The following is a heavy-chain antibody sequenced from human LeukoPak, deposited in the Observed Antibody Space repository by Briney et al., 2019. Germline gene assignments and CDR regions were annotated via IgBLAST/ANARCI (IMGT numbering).Heavy chain of an antibody. CDR2: IYTSGST. J-gene: IGHJ6*03. D-gene: IGHD3-22*01. Sequence: PSETLSLTCTVSGGSISSGSYSWSWIRQPAGKGLEWIGRIYTSGSTNYNPSLKSRVTISVDTSKNQFSLKLSSVTAADTAVYYCARGNAGGFYYDSSGYFDYYYYYMDVWGKGTTVTVSS. CDR1: GGSISSGSYS. CDR3: ARGNAGGFYYDSSGYFDYYYYYMDV. V-gene: IGHV4-61*02.